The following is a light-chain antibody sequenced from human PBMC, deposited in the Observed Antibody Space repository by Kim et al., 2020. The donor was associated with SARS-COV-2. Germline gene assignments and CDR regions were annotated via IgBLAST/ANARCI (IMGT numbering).Light chain of an antibody. J-gene: IGKJ4*01. CDR1: QSVTSK. V-gene: IGKV3-15*01. CDR2: GTS. Sequence: VSPGERATLSCRASQSVTSKLAWYQQKPGQAPRLLIYGTSTRATGIAARFSGSGSGTEFTLTISSLQSEDFAIYFCQQYNNWPLTFGGGTKVDIK. CDR3: QQYNNWPLT.